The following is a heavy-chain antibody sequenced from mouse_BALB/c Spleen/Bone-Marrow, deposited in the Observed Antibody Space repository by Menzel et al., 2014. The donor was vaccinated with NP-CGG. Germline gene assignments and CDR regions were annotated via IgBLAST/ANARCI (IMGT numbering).Heavy chain of an antibody. Sequence: QVQLKHSGAELARPGASVKLSCKASGYTFTDYYINWVKQRTGQGLEWIGEIYPGSGNTYYNEKFKGKATLTSDKSSSTAYMQLSSLTSEDSAVYFCARSRGYAWFAYWGQGTLVTVSA. CDR1: GYTFTDYY. CDR2: IYPGSGNT. V-gene: IGHV1-77*01. CDR3: ARSRGYAWFAY. J-gene: IGHJ3*01. D-gene: IGHD2-2*01.